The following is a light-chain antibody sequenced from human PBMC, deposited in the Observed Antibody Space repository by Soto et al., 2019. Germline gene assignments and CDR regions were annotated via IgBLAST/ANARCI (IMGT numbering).Light chain of an antibody. Sequence: EIVMTQSPVTLSVSPGERATLSCRASQTVTTDLAWYQQKPGQAPMLVIHGASTRATDFPARFSGSGSGTEFTLNISSLQSEDIAVYYCHQYYTWPQTFGQGTKVEIK. V-gene: IGKV3-15*01. CDR3: HQYYTWPQT. J-gene: IGKJ1*01. CDR1: QTVTTD. CDR2: GAS.